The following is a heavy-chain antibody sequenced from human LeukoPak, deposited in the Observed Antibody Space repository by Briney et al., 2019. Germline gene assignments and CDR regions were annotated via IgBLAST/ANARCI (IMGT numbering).Heavy chain of an antibody. Sequence: QSGGSLRLSCLVSGFSFSDYAMSWVRRAPGKGLEWVSAITGSGQTKYYTDSVKGRFTMSRDNSKNTLYLQMNSLRDEDTAEYFCAKESLVVIESYFDNWGQGTLVLVSS. CDR3: AKESLVVIESYFDN. CDR1: GFSFSDYA. J-gene: IGHJ4*02. D-gene: IGHD3-22*01. CDR2: ITGSGQTK. V-gene: IGHV3-23*01.